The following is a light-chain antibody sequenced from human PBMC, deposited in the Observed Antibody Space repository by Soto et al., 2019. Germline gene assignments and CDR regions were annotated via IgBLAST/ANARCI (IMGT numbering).Light chain of an antibody. J-gene: IGKJ3*01. Sequence: EIVLTQSPATLSLSPGERATLSCRASQSVSSYLAWYQQKPGQAPRLLIYDASDRATGVPAGISGSGSGTDFTLTISSLQPEDVAVYYCQQRSNWPPLTFGPGTKVHIK. CDR1: QSVSSY. CDR2: DAS. CDR3: QQRSNWPPLT. V-gene: IGKV3-11*01.